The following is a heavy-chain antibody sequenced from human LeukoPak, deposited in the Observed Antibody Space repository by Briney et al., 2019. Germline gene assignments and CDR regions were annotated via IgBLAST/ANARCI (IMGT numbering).Heavy chain of an antibody. Sequence: PSGGSLRLSCTVSGFTFSNYWMRWVRQAPGKGLEWVASIDKNGREKRYVDSVEGRFTISRDNAKNSVYLQTTSLGAEDTAVYYCATYTQNFGAPGTDYWGQGTLVTVSS. V-gene: IGHV3-7*01. D-gene: IGHD3-10*01. CDR2: IDKNGREK. CDR1: GFTFSNYW. CDR3: ATYTQNFGAPGTDY. J-gene: IGHJ4*02.